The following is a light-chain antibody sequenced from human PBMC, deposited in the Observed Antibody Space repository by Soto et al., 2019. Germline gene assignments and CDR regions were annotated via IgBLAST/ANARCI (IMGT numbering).Light chain of an antibody. J-gene: IGLJ1*01. CDR3: SSYAGSNNPGV. CDR2: EVS. Sequence: QSVLTQPPSASVSPGQSVTISCTGTSSDIGGYNFVSWYQQHPGKAPKLMIYEVSKRPSGVPDRFSGSKSGITASLTVSGLQAEDEADYYCSSYAGSNNPGVFGTGTKVTVL. CDR1: SSDIGGYNF. V-gene: IGLV2-8*01.